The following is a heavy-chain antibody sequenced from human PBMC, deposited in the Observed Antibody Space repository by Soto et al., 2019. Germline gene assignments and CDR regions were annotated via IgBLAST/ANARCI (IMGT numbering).Heavy chain of an antibody. CDR2: ISYSGST. CDR1: GDSITSGGYY. V-gene: IGHV4-31*03. D-gene: IGHD3-10*01. Sequence: QVQLQESGPGLVKPSQTLSLTCTVSGDSITSGGYYWSWIRQRPGKGLEWIGYISYSGSTFYNPSLKSRFTISVDTSENQFSLKLSSVTAADTAVYFCARVFSYFGSGALDYWGLGTLVTVSS. J-gene: IGHJ4*02. CDR3: ARVFSYFGSGALDY.